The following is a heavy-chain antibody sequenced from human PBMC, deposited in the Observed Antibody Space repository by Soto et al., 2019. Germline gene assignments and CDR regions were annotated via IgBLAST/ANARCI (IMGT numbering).Heavy chain of an antibody. CDR2: FDPEDGET. Sequence: ASVKVSCKVSGYTLTELSIHWVRRAPGKGLEWMGGFDPEDGETIYAQKFQGRVTMTEDTSTDTAYMELSSLRSEDTAVYYCATDRYSSSTYYYYGMDVWGQGTTVTVS. J-gene: IGHJ6*02. V-gene: IGHV1-24*01. CDR3: ATDRYSSSTYYYYGMDV. D-gene: IGHD6-6*01. CDR1: GYTLTELS.